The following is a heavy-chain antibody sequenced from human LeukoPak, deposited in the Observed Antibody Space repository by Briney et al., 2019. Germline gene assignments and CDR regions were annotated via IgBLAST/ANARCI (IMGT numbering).Heavy chain of an antibody. Sequence: ASVKVSCKTSGFPFTTYEINWVRQAAGQGLEWMGWVHPDTGYADYAQKFQGRVTMTSDTSISTAYMELSSLRSDDTAVYFCARGPRNDPWGQGTLVTVSS. CDR1: GFPFTTYE. CDR2: VHPDTGYA. CDR3: ARGPRNDP. D-gene: IGHD1-14*01. J-gene: IGHJ5*02. V-gene: IGHV1-8*01.